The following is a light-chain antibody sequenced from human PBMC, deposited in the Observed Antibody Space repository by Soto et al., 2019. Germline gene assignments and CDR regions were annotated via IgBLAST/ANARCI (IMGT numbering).Light chain of an antibody. J-gene: IGKJ1*01. V-gene: IGKV1-33*01. CDR1: QDISNY. CDR3: QQYDNLPRT. CDR2: DAS. Sequence: DIPMTQSPSSLSASVGDRVTITCQASQDISNYLNWYQQKPGKAPKLLIYDASNLETGVPSRFSGSGSGTDFTFTISSLKPEDIATYYCQQYDNLPRTFGQGTKVEIK.